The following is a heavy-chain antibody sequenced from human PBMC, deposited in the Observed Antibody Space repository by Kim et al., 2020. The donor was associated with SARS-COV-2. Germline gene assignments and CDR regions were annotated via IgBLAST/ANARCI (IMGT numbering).Heavy chain of an antibody. CDR3: WRTASCGGGCCYYY. CDR1: GFTFISYS. V-gene: IGHV3-48*04. CDR2: ISSSSITI. D-gene: IGHD2-21*02. Sequence: GGSLRLSCAASGFTFISYSMNWVRQAPGKGLEWVSYISSSSITIYSASSEGGLITTCENANNSSFLQLNSRMGAEATAYYCWRTASCGGGCCYYY. J-gene: IGHJ6*01.